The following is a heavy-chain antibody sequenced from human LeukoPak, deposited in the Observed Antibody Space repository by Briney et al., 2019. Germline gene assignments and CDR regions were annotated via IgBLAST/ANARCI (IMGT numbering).Heavy chain of an antibody. CDR3: ARDLGAGIAVAGNGFWFDP. D-gene: IGHD6-19*01. CDR1: GGSISSQY. CDR2: YSGST. J-gene: IGHJ5*02. Sequence: ETLSLTCTVSGGSISSQYWSWIRQPPGKGLEWIGYYSGSTYYNPSLKSRVTISVDTSKNQFSLKLSSVTAADTAVYYCARDLGAGIAVAGNGFWFDPWGQGTLVTVSS. V-gene: IGHV4-59*11.